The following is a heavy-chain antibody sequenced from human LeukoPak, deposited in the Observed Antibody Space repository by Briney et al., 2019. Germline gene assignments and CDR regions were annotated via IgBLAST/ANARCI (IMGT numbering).Heavy chain of an antibody. Sequence: ASVKVSCKASGYTFTNYYIHWVRQAPGQGLEWMGLINPGGDNTDYAQNFQGRVTMTRDTSINTAYMELSRLTSDDTAVYFCATWGLHFDIWGQGTMVIVAS. CDR1: GYTFTNYY. CDR2: INPGGDNT. D-gene: IGHD3-16*01. V-gene: IGHV1-46*01. J-gene: IGHJ3*02. CDR3: ATWGLHFDI.